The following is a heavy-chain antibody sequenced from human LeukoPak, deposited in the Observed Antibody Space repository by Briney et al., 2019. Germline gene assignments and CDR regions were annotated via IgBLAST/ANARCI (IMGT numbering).Heavy chain of an antibody. CDR3: ARLLGSTTSVDY. CDR1: GFTFSSHW. V-gene: IGHV3-74*01. D-gene: IGHD2/OR15-2a*01. CDR2: INNDGSST. Sequence: GGSLRLSCAASGFTFSSHWMHWVRQAPGKGLVWVSRINNDGSSTSYADFVKGRFTISRDNAKNTLYLQMNSLRAEGTAVYYCARLLGSTTSVDYWGQGTPVTVSS. J-gene: IGHJ4*02.